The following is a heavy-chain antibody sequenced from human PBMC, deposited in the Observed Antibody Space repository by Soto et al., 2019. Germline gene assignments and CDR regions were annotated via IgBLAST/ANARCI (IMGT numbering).Heavy chain of an antibody. CDR2: LMPSFDTA. D-gene: IGHD1-26*01. CDR1: GGTFSNYA. CDR3: ALGVRYSGMRYLQH. Sequence: QVQLVQSGAEVKKPGSSVKVSCKASGGTFSNYAISWVRQAPGQGLEWLGGLMPSFDTAKYPQTLEGIGTISAEETTSTPYMEMSSLRSEDRSGYYCALGVRYSGMRYLQHWGQGNLVSVSS. J-gene: IGHJ1*01. V-gene: IGHV1-69*01.